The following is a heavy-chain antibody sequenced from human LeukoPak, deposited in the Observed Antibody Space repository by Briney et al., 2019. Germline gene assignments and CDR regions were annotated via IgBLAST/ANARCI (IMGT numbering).Heavy chain of an antibody. Sequence: RPSETLSLTCTVSGGSISTYYWNWLRQPAGKGLEWIGRIYTSGSTNYNASLNSRVTLSLDTSKNQFSLKLTSVTAADTAVYYCARWITTQGTFDIWAQGTMVTVSS. V-gene: IGHV4-4*07. CDR2: IYTSGST. D-gene: IGHD1-1*01. CDR3: ARWITTQGTFDI. CDR1: GGSISTYY. J-gene: IGHJ3*02.